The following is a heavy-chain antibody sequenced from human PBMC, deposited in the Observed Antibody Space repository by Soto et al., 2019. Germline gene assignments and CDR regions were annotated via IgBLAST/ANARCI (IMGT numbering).Heavy chain of an antibody. CDR1: GFTFSSYA. J-gene: IGHJ6*02. CDR2: ISGSGGST. V-gene: IGHV3-23*01. Sequence: PGGSLRVSCAASGFTFSSYAMSWVRQAPGKGLEWVSAISGSGGSTYYADSVKGRFTISRDNSENTLYLQMNSLRAEDTAVYYCAKDGRLIAAAGRWGYYGMDVWGQGTTVTVSS. D-gene: IGHD6-13*01. CDR3: AKDGRLIAAAGRWGYYGMDV.